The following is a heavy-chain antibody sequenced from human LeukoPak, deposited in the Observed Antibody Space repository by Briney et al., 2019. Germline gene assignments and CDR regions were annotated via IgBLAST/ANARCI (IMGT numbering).Heavy chain of an antibody. D-gene: IGHD3-22*01. CDR2: ISPYNGNT. CDR3: ARDQPRMIVVVDGAFDI. J-gene: IGHJ3*02. V-gene: IGHV1-18*01. Sequence: ASVKVSCKASGYTFTSYGISWVRQAPGQGLEWMGWISPYNGNTNYEQKLQGRVTMTTDTSTTTAYMELRSLRSDDTAVYYCARDQPRMIVVVDGAFDIWGQGTMVIVSS. CDR1: GYTFTSYG.